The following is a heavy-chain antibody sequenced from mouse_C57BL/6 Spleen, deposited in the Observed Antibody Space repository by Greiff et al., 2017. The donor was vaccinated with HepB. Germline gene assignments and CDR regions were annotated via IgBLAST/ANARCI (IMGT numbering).Heavy chain of an antibody. CDR1: GFTFSSYA. V-gene: IGHV5-9-1*02. J-gene: IGHJ3*01. CDR2: ISSGGDYI. D-gene: IGHD2-2*01. CDR3: TRDEGLRLAY. Sequence: EVKLMESGEGLVKPGGSLKLSCAASGFTFSSYAMSWVHQTPEKRLEWVAYISSGGDYIYYADTVKGRFTISRDNARNTLYLQMSSLKSEDTDMYYCTRDEGLRLAYWGQGTLVTVSA.